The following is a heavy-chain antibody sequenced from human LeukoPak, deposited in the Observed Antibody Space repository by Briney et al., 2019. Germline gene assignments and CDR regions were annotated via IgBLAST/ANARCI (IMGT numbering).Heavy chain of an antibody. CDR2: IIPIFGTA. Sequence: EASVTVSCKASGGTFSSYAISWVRQAPGQGLEWMGGIIPIFGTANYAQKFQGRVTITADKSTSTAYMELSSLRSEDTAVYYCARDVAVAGSFDYWGQGTLVTVSS. J-gene: IGHJ4*02. CDR1: GGTFSSYA. D-gene: IGHD6-19*01. V-gene: IGHV1-69*06. CDR3: ARDVAVAGSFDY.